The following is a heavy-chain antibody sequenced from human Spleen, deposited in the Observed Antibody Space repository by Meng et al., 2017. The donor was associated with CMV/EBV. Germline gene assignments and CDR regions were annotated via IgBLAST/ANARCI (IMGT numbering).Heavy chain of an antibody. D-gene: IGHD3-16*01. CDR2: INWNSGSI. V-gene: IGHV3-9*01. J-gene: IGHJ3*02. Sequence: GGSLRLSCAASGFTFDDYAMHWVRRAPGKGLEWVSGINWNSGSIAYADSVKGRFTVSRDNAKSSLYLQMNSLRAEDTALYYCAKSRRGDFHDAVDIWGQGTLVTVSS. CDR3: AKSRRGDFHDAVDI. CDR1: GFTFDDYA.